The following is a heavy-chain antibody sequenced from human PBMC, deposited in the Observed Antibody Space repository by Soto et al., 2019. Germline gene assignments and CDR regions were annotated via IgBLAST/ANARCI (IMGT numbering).Heavy chain of an antibody. V-gene: IGHV4-59*01. J-gene: IGHJ4*01. Sequence: XGTLSLTCSVSGCSISSYYWSWIRQSPGKGLEWLGYVYYTGSTNYSPSLRSRVSISVDKSKNEFSLRLNTVTAADTAVYFCARSVAAPCSHVDFWGQGTPVTVSS. CDR3: ARSVAAPCSHVDF. CDR2: VYYTGST. CDR1: GCSISSYY. D-gene: IGHD6-6*01.